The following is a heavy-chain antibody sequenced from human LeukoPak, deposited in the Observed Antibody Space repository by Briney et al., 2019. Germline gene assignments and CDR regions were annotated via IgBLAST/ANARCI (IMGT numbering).Heavy chain of an antibody. V-gene: IGHV3-21*06. J-gene: IGHJ4*02. CDR2: INSSGGYM. CDR1: GFTFNTYS. Sequence: GGSLRLSCEASGFTFNTYSMNWGRQAPGKGLEWVSCINSSGGYMIYADSVKGRFIISRDNPKDSLYLQMNILRVEDTAVYYCLRGDRRDYWGQGTLVTVSS. CDR3: LRGDRRDY.